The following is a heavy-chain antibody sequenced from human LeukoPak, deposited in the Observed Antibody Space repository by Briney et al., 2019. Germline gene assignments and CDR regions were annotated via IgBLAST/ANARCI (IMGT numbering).Heavy chain of an antibody. J-gene: IGHJ4*02. CDR1: GFTFSSYN. Sequence: GGSLRLSCAASGFTFSSYNMNWVRQAPGKGLEWVSSITSSSSYTFYADSVKGRFTISRDNAKNSLYLQMNSLRAEDTAIYYCARDDLPWGYFDYWGQGTLVTVSS. V-gene: IGHV3-21*01. CDR3: ARDDLPWGYFDY. CDR2: ITSSSSYT. D-gene: IGHD3/OR15-3a*01.